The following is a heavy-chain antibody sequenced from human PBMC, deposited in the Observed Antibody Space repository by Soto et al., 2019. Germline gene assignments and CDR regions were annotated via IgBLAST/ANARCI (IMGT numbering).Heavy chain of an antibody. CDR2: IIPIFGTA. Sequence: QVQLVQSGAEVKKPGSSVKVSCKASGGTFSSYAISWVRQAPGQGLEWMGGIIPIFGTANYAQKFQGRVTITADESTSTAYMELSSLRSEDTAVYYCASSWGSGSYYPLAVVSYYFDYWGQGTLVTVSS. CDR3: ASSWGSGSYYPLAVVSYYFDY. V-gene: IGHV1-69*01. D-gene: IGHD3-10*01. CDR1: GGTFSSYA. J-gene: IGHJ4*02.